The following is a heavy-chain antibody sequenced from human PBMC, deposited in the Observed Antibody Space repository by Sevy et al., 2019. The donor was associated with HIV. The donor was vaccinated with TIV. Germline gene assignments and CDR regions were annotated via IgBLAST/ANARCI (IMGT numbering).Heavy chain of an antibody. CDR2: ISGSGGST. CDR1: GFTFSSYA. V-gene: IGHV3-23*01. Sequence: GGSLRLSCAASGFTFSSYAMSWVRQAPGKGLEWVSAISGSGGSTYHADSVKGRFTISRDNSKNTLYLQMNSLRAEDTAVYYCAKDDFDYGDYYYMDVWGKGTTVTVSS. CDR3: AKDDFDYGDYYYMDV. D-gene: IGHD4-17*01. J-gene: IGHJ6*03.